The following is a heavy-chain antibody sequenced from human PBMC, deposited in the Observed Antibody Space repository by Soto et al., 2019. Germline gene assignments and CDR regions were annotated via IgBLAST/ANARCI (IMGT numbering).Heavy chain of an antibody. CDR1: GFTFSSYA. J-gene: IGHJ6*02. CDR3: AKELGYSIPLGYYGMDV. CDR2: ISGSGGST. D-gene: IGHD6-13*01. Sequence: GGSLRLSCAASGFTFSSYAMSWVRQAPGKGLEWVSAISGSGGSTYYADSVKGRFTISRDNSKNTLYLQMNSLRAEDTAVYYCAKELGYSIPLGYYGMDVWGQGTTVTVSS. V-gene: IGHV3-23*01.